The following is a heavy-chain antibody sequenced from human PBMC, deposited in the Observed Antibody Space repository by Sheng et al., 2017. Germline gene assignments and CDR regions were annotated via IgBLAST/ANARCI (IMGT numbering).Heavy chain of an antibody. J-gene: IGHJ6*02. CDR2: IYHSGST. Sequence: QVQLQESGPGLVKPSETLSLTCAVSGYSISSGYYWGWIRQPPGKGLEWIGSIYHSGSTYYNPSLKSRVTISVDTSKNQFSLKLSSVTAADTALYYCARDSIVVVPGDGRGHYYYGMDVWGQGTTVTVSS. D-gene: IGHD2-2*01. V-gene: IGHV4-38-2*02. CDR3: ARDSIVVVPGDGRGHYYYGMDV. CDR1: GYSISSGYY.